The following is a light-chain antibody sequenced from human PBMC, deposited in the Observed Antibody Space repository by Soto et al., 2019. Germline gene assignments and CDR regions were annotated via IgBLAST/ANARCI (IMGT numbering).Light chain of an antibody. V-gene: IGKV3-11*01. CDR2: DAS. CDR3: QQRSALG. J-gene: IGKJ4*01. CDR1: QSVSSY. Sequence: EIVLTQSPATLSLSPGERATLSCRASQSVSSYLAWYQQKPGQAPRLLIYDASNRATGIPARFSGSGSGTDFTLTISSLEPEDFAVYYCQQRSALGFGGGTKVEIK.